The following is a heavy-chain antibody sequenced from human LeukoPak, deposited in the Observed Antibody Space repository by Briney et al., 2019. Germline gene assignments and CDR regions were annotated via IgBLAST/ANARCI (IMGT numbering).Heavy chain of an antibody. D-gene: IGHD6-19*01. J-gene: IGHJ4*02. CDR1: GFTVSSNY. Sequence: GGSLRLSCAASGFTVSSNYMNWVRQAPGKGLEWVSVLYSGGSTYYADSVKDRFTISRDNSKNTLYLQMNSLRAEDTAVYYCAREVGWNYFDYSGQGTLVTVSS. CDR2: LYSGGST. CDR3: AREVGWNYFDY. V-gene: IGHV3-66*01.